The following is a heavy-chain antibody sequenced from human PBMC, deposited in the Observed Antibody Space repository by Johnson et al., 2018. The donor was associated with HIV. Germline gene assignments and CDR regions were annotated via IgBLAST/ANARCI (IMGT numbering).Heavy chain of an antibody. J-gene: IGHJ3*02. Sequence: VQLVESGGGVVRPGGSLRLSCAAAGFTFDDYGMSWVRQAPGKGLEWVGRITSNTDGGTTDYAAPVKGRFTISRDNAQNSLYLQMNSLRAGDTAVYYCGRILQSMGATRYAFDMWGQGTMVTVSS. CDR1: GFTFDDYG. CDR2: ITSNTDGGTT. CDR3: GRILQSMGATRYAFDM. D-gene: IGHD1-26*01. V-gene: IGHV3-15*01.